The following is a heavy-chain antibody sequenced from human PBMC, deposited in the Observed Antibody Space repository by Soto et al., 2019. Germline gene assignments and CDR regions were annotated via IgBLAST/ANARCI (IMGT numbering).Heavy chain of an antibody. CDR3: ARGNYGGFDY. D-gene: IGHD4-17*01. CDR2: IYSDGSAT. V-gene: IGHV3-74*03. CDR1: GFTFSYYW. Sequence: EVQLVESGGGLVEPGGSLRLSCAASGFTFSYYWMHWVRQTPEKGLVWVARIYSDGSATTYADSVKGRFTISRDNSKYTLYLQMNSLRADDTAVYYCARGNYGGFDYWGQGTLVTVSS. J-gene: IGHJ4*02.